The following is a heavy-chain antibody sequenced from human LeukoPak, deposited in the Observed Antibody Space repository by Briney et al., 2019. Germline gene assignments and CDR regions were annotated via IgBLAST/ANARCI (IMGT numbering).Heavy chain of an antibody. CDR1: GGSFSGYY. CDR3: ARDRMVRGVISAYYYYMDV. Sequence: SETLSLTCAVYGGSFSGYYWSWIRQPTGKGLEWIGEINHSGSTNYNPSLKSRVTISVDTSKNQFSLKLSSVTAADTAVYYCARDRMVRGVISAYYYYMDVWGKGTTVTVSS. V-gene: IGHV4-34*01. D-gene: IGHD3-10*01. J-gene: IGHJ6*03. CDR2: INHSGST.